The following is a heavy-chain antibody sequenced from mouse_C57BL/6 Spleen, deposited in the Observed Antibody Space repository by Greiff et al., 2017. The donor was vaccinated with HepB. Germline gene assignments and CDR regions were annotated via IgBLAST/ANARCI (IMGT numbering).Heavy chain of an antibody. CDR2: INPSNGGT. V-gene: IGHV1-53*01. D-gene: IGHD1-1*01. CDR3: ARYAFYGSSLYFDY. J-gene: IGHJ2*01. CDR1: GYTFTSYW. Sequence: QVQLQQPGTELVKPGASVKLSCKASGYTFTSYWMHWVKQRPGQGLEWIGNINPSNGGTNYNEKFKSKATLTGDKSSSTAYLQLSSLTSEDSAVYYCARYAFYGSSLYFDYWGQGTTLTVSS.